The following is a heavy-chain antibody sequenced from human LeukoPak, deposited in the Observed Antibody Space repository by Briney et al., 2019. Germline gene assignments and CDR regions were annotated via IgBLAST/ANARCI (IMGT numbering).Heavy chain of an antibody. CDR3: ARDSQCSRGSCYHYFDY. CDR2: IYYSGST. V-gene: IGHV4-31*03. Sequence: SQTLSLTCTVSGGSISSGGSYWSWIRQHPAKGLESIGYIYYSGSTYYNPSLQSRVTISVDTSKNQFSLKLSSVTAADTAVYYCARDSQCSRGSCYHYFDYWGQGTLVTVSS. J-gene: IGHJ4*02. D-gene: IGHD2-15*01. CDR1: GGSISSGGSY.